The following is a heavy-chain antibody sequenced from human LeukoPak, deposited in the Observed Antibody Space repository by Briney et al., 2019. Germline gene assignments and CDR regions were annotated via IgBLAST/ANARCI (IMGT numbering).Heavy chain of an antibody. CDR2: ISASGGST. CDR3: ARSYSSSFDWFDP. J-gene: IGHJ5*02. Sequence: GSLRLSCAASGFTFSSYAMSWVRQAPGKGLEWVSAISASGGSTYYADSVKGRFTISRDNSKNTLYLQMNSLRAEDTAVYYCARSYSSSFDWFDPWGQGTLVTVSS. CDR1: GFTFSSYA. D-gene: IGHD6-6*01. V-gene: IGHV3-23*01.